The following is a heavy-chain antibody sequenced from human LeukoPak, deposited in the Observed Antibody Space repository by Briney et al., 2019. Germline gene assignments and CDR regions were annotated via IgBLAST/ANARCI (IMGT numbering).Heavy chain of an antibody. CDR3: ARDTRGESDY. CDR2: IKQDGSEK. D-gene: IGHD2-2*01. J-gene: IGHJ4*01. Sequence: GRSLRLSCAASGLSIGSFGMHWVRQAPGKGLEWVANIKQDGSEKYYVDSVKGRFTISRDNAKNSLYLQMNSLRAEDTAVYYCARDTRGESDYWGHGTLVTVSS. V-gene: IGHV3-7*01. CDR1: GLSIGSFG.